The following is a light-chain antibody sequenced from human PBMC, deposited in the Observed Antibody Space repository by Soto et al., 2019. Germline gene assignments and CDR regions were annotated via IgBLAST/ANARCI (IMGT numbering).Light chain of an antibody. V-gene: IGLV1-47*01. CDR2: RNN. CDR1: SSNLGSNY. CDR3: ATWDDSLSGRV. Sequence: QPVLTQPPSASGTPGQRVTISCSGSSSNLGSNYVYWYQQFPGTAPKLLIYRNNQRPSGVPDRFSGSKSGTSASLDISGLRSEDEADYYCATWDDSLSGRVFGGGTKLTVL. J-gene: IGLJ3*02.